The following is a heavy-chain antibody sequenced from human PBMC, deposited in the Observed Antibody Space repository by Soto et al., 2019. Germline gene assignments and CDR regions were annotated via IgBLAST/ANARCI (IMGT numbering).Heavy chain of an antibody. CDR1: GYTFTSYH. CDR2: INPSGGST. J-gene: IGHJ4*02. Sequence: ASVKVSCKASGYTFTSYHMHWVRQAPGQGLEWMGIINPSGGSTSYAQKFQGRVTMTRDTSTSTVYMELSSLRSEDTAVYYCANALGLYYFDYWGQGTLVTVSS. D-gene: IGHD3-16*01. V-gene: IGHV1-46*01. CDR3: ANALGLYYFDY.